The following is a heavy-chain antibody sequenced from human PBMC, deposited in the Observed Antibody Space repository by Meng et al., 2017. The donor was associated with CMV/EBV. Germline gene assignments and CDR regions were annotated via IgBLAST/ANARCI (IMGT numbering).Heavy chain of an antibody. V-gene: IGHV3-21*04. CDR2: ISSSSSYI. CDR1: GFTFSSYG. D-gene: IGHD3-22*01. Sequence: GGSLRLSCAASGFTFSSYGMHWVRQAPGKGLEWVSSISSSSSYIYYADSVKGRFTISRDNAKNSLYLQMNSLRAEDTAVYYCSRWPPRPRITMIVVVIIGSGAFDIWGQGTMVTVSS. CDR3: SRWPPRPRITMIVVVIIGSGAFDI. J-gene: IGHJ3*02.